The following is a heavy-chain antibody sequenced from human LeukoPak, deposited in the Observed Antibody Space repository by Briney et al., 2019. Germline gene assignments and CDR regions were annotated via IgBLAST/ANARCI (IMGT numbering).Heavy chain of an antibody. CDR1: GFTFSSYG. J-gene: IGHJ4*02. Sequence: HPGRSLRLSCAASGFTFSSYGMYWVRQAPGKGLEWVAVIWYDGSNKYYADSVKGRFTISRDNSKNTLYLQMNSLRAEDTAVYYCASNIVGATFDYWGQGTLVTVSS. D-gene: IGHD1-26*01. CDR2: IWYDGSNK. CDR3: ASNIVGATFDY. V-gene: IGHV3-33*01.